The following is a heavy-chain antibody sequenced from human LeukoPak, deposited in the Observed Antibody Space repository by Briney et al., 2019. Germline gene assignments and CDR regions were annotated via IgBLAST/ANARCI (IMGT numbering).Heavy chain of an antibody. V-gene: IGHV3-66*01. D-gene: IGHD4-17*01. J-gene: IGHJ5*02. CDR1: GFSVNNNY. Sequence: QPGGSLRLSCTASGFSVNNNYISWVRQAPGRGLEWVSVIYSGDTTFYADSVKDRFTISRDNSKNTVYLQMNNLRGEDTAMYYCVREFYGPWGQGTLVTVSS. CDR2: IYSGDTT. CDR3: VREFYGP.